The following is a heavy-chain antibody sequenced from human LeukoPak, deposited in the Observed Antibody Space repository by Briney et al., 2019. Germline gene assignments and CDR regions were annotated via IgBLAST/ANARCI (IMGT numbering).Heavy chain of an antibody. V-gene: IGHV3-7*01. CDR2: IKQDGSEK. D-gene: IGHD4-17*01. CDR1: RFTFSSYC. CDR3: SRDLHDYGDYKGGYYYYMDV. Sequence: GGSLRLSCAASRFTFSSYCMSWIRQAPGKGLEWVADIKQDGSEKYYVDSVKGRFTISRDNAKNSLYLQMNSLRAEDTAVSYCSRDLHDYGDYKGGYYYYMDVWGKGTTVTVSS. J-gene: IGHJ6*03.